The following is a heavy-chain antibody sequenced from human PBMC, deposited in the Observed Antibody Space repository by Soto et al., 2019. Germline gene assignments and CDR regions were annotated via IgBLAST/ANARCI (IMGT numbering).Heavy chain of an antibody. V-gene: IGHV1-3*01. CDR1: GHTFSGYY. CDR2: INAGNGNT. CDR3: ARLIVATMTDEAFDY. Sequence: ASVKVSCKASGHTFSGYYMHWVRQAPGQRLEWMGWINAGNGNTKYSQKFQGRVTITRDTSASTAYMELSSLRSEDTAVYYCARLIVATMTDEAFDYWGQGTLVTVSS. J-gene: IGHJ4*02. D-gene: IGHD5-12*01.